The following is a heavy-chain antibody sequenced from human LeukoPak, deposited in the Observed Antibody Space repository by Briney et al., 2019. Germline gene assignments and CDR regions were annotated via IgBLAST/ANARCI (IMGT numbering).Heavy chain of an antibody. V-gene: IGHV3-11*01. J-gene: IGHJ4*02. D-gene: IGHD5-18*01. Sequence: GGSLRLSCAASGFTFSDYYMSWVRQAPGKGLEWVSYIISSGSTTYYADSVKGRFTISRDNAKNTLYLQMNSLRAEDTAVYYCATNWGTAMVTGGWGQGTLVTVST. CDR3: ATNWGTAMVTGG. CDR2: IISSGSTT. CDR1: GFTFSDYY.